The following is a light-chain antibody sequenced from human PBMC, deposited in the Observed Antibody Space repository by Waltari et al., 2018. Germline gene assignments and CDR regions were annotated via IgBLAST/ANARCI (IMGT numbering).Light chain of an antibody. CDR1: SGHSSNV. V-gene: IGLV4-69*01. Sequence: QLVLTQSPSASASLGASVKLTCTLSSGHSSNVVAWLQQQPEKGPRYLMKVNSDGSHSQGDEIPDRFSVTSSGAERYLTISNLQSEDEADYYCQSGGHGTWVFGGGTKLTVL. CDR3: QSGGHGTWV. CDR2: VNSDGSH. J-gene: IGLJ3*02.